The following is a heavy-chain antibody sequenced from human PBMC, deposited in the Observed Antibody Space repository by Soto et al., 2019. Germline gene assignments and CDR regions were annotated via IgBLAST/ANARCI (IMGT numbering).Heavy chain of an antibody. Sequence: GGSLRLSCAASGFTFSSYGMHWVRQAPGKGLEWVAVISYDGSNKYYADSVKGRFTISRDNSKNTLYLQMNSLRAEDTAVYYCAKEPRPLRMYNWFDPWGQGTLVTVSS. CDR3: AKEPRPLRMYNWFDP. CDR1: GFTFSSYG. J-gene: IGHJ5*02. CDR2: ISYDGSNK. V-gene: IGHV3-30*18. D-gene: IGHD2-8*01.